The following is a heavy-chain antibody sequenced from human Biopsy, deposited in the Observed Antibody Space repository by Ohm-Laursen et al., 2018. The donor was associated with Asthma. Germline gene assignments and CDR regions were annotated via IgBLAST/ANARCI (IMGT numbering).Heavy chain of an antibody. V-gene: IGHV4-59*01. Sequence: SETLSLTCTVSGGSISSYYWSWIRQPPGKGLEWIGYIYFSGSTNYNPSLKSRVTISVDTSKNQFSLKLRSVTAADTAVYYCARLADCSGGACYSYGWFDPWGHGTRVTVSS. J-gene: IGHJ5*02. CDR3: ARLADCSGGACYSYGWFDP. CDR1: GGSISSYY. D-gene: IGHD2-15*01. CDR2: IYFSGST.